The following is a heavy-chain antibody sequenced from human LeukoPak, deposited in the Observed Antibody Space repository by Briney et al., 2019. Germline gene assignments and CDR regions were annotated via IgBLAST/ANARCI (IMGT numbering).Heavy chain of an antibody. CDR2: ISSSSSYI. CDR3: ARDPYFEDDAFDI. CDR1: GFTFSSYS. D-gene: IGHD2-21*01. V-gene: IGHV3-21*01. J-gene: IGHJ3*02. Sequence: GGSLRLSCAASGFTFSSYSMNWVRQAPGKGLEWVSSISSSSSYIYYADSVKGRFTISRDNAKNSLYLLMNSLRAEDTAVYYCARDPYFEDDAFDIWRQGTMVTVSS.